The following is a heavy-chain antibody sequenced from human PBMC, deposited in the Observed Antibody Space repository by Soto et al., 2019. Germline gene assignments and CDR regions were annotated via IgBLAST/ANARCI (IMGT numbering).Heavy chain of an antibody. CDR3: ARPAYCGGGCYYYFDN. J-gene: IGHJ4*02. V-gene: IGHV1-2*02. Sequence: ASVKVSCKTSRYTFTDYYMHWLLQAPGQGLEWLGWINANSGGTVYAQKFQGRVTMTRDTSISTAYMELSGLTSDDTAVYYCARPAYCGGGCYYYFDNWGQGTLVTVSS. CDR1: RYTFTDYY. D-gene: IGHD2-21*02. CDR2: INANSGGT.